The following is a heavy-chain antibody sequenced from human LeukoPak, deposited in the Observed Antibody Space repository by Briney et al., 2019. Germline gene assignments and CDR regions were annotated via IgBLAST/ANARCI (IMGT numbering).Heavy chain of an antibody. V-gene: IGHV3-74*01. CDR1: GFTFSSYW. CDR2: INSDGSST. Sequence: GGSLRLSCAASGFTFSSYWMHWVRQAPGKGLVWVSRINSDGSSTSYADSVKGRLTISRDKAKNTLYVQMNSLRAEDTAVYYCARGLPNYYGMDVWGQGTTVTVSS. CDR3: ARGLPNYYGMDV. J-gene: IGHJ6*02.